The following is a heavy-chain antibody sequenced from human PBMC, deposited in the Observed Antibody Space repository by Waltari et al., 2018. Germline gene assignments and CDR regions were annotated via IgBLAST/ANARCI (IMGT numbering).Heavy chain of an antibody. CDR1: GFTCGSYS. Sequence: EVHLVESGGGLVQPGGYLRLSCAASGFTCGSYSMNWVRQDPGKGLEWVSYISSSSSTIYYADSVKGRFTISRDNAKNSLWLQMNSLRDEDTAVYFCARDQGTFDIWGQGTMITVSS. V-gene: IGHV3-48*02. CDR2: ISSSSSTI. CDR3: ARDQGTFDI. J-gene: IGHJ3*02.